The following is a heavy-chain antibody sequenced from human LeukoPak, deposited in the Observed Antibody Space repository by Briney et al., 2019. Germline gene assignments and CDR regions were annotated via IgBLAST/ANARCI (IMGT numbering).Heavy chain of an antibody. D-gene: IGHD4-17*01. CDR3: ARGGVRTVTTSSGIIDMDV. CDR2: INPSGGST. V-gene: IGHV1-46*01. J-gene: IGHJ6*03. CDR1: GYTFTSYY. Sequence: ASVKVSCKASGYTFTSYYMHWVRQAPGQGLEWMGIINPSGGSTSYAQKFQGRVTITRNTSISTAYMELSSLRPEDTAVYYCARGGVRTVTTSSGIIDMDVWGKGTTVTVSS.